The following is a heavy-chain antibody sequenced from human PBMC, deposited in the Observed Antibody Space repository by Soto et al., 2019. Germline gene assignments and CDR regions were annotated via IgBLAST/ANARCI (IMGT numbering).Heavy chain of an antibody. D-gene: IGHD3-10*01. CDR2: IGTAGDT. Sequence: GGSLRLSCAASGFTFSSYDMHWVRQATGKGLEWVSAIGTAGDTYYPGSVKGRFTISRENAKNSLYLQMNSLRAGDTAVYYCARGVLGPYGSGSYYSRQLLVGVDYWGQGTLVTVSS. V-gene: IGHV3-13*01. CDR1: GFTFSSYD. J-gene: IGHJ4*02. CDR3: ARGVLGPYGSGSYYSRQLLVGVDY.